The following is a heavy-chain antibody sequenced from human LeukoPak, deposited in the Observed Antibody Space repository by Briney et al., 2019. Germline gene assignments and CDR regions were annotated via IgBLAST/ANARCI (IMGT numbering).Heavy chain of an antibody. CDR3: AKDRPNYYESNGHYYRRDGDC. V-gene: IGHV3-23*01. J-gene: IGHJ4*02. CDR1: GFTFNIYA. D-gene: IGHD3-22*01. CDR2: ISSKSDYT. Sequence: GGSLRLSCAASGFTFNIYAMSWVRQAPGKGLEWVSSISSKSDYTFYAGSVKGRFTISRDNSRNTLYLQMNSLRAEDTAIYYCAKDRPNYYESNGHYYRRDGDCWGQGTLVTVS.